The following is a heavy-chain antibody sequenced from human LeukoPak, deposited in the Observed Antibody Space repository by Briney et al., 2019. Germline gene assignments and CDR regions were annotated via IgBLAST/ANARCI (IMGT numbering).Heavy chain of an antibody. V-gene: IGHV4-59*01. D-gene: IGHD3-3*02. J-gene: IGHJ4*02. Sequence: SETLSLTCSVSGGSIDTYYWNWIRQPPGEGLDWIGYIHSSGRTKYNPSLQSRVTMSKDTSKNRISLNLNFVTAADTAVYYCARGISAISGENFDYWGQGTLVTVSS. CDR1: GGSIDTYY. CDR3: ARGISAISGENFDY. CDR2: IHSSGRT.